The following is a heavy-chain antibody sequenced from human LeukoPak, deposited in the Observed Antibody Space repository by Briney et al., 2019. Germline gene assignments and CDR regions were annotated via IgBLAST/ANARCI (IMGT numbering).Heavy chain of an antibody. D-gene: IGHD4-17*01. Sequence: GGSLRLSCAASGFTFSSYAMSWVRQAPGKGLEWVSAISGSGGSTYYADSVKGRFTISRDNSKSTLYLQMNSLRAGDTAVYYCAKGEDTVTEVDYWGQGTLVTVSS. CDR2: ISGSGGST. CDR1: GFTFSSYA. J-gene: IGHJ4*02. CDR3: AKGEDTVTEVDY. V-gene: IGHV3-23*01.